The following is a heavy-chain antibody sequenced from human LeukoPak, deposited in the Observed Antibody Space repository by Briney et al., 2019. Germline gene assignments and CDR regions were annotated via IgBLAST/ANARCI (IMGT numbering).Heavy chain of an antibody. CDR1: GFTFSSYA. J-gene: IGHJ4*02. CDR3: AKADRTYYDFWSGYYRHANFDY. V-gene: IGHV3-23*01. Sequence: GGSLRLSCAASGFTFSSYAMSWVRQAPGKGLEWVSAISGSGGSTYYADSVKGRFTISRDNSKNTLYLQMNSLRAEDTAVYYCAKADRTYYDFWSGYYRHANFDYWGQRTLVTVSS. CDR2: ISGSGGST. D-gene: IGHD3-3*01.